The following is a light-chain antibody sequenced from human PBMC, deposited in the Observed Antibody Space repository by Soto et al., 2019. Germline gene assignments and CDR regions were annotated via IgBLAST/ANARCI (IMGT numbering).Light chain of an antibody. Sequence: DIQMTQSPASLAASLGDRITISCRASQTISNYLNWYHQKPGEAPKLLIYGASTLQSGVPSSVSGSGSGTEFTLSISSLQPEDFGTYFCQQSYNVPFTFGPGTKV. J-gene: IGKJ3*01. CDR2: GAS. CDR1: QTISNY. V-gene: IGKV1-39*01. CDR3: QQSYNVPFT.